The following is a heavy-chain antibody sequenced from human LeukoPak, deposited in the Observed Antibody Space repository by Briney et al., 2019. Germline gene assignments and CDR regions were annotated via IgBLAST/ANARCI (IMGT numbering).Heavy chain of an antibody. V-gene: IGHV4-39*01. D-gene: IGHD6-25*01. J-gene: IGHJ4*01. Sequence: SETLSLTCTVSGDSISTSRYYWGWIRQPPGKGLEWVASISYSGSAYYSPSLKSRVTISVDTSKNQFSLRVSSVTAADTAVYYCARHRAAMTLPTELWGHGTLVTVS. CDR2: ISYSGSA. CDR1: GDSISTSRYY. CDR3: ARHRAAMTLPTEL.